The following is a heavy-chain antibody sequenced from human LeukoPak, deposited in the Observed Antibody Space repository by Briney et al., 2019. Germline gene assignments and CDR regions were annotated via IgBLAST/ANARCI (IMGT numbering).Heavy chain of an antibody. D-gene: IGHD3-10*01. CDR3: ARSVYGSGTGDAFDI. V-gene: IGHV3-33*01. Sequence: EGSLRLSCEASGFTFRDFGFHWVRQAPGKGLEWVAVIWNDGSNKYYADSVKGRFTFSRDDSKNTLYLQMNSLRAEDTAVYYCARSVYGSGTGDAFDIWGQGTMVTVS. CDR1: GFTFRDFG. J-gene: IGHJ3*02. CDR2: IWNDGSNK.